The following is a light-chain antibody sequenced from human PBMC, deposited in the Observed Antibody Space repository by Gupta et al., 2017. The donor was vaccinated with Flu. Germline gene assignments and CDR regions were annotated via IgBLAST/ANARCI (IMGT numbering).Light chain of an antibody. CDR3: QQRSNRPPYT. CDR1: QSISRS. Sequence: ATLFCRASQSISRSLACYQQKPGQAPRLLIFDASNRATGIPARFSGGGAGTDFTLTISSVEPEDFAVYYCQQRSNRPPYTFGQGTKLQVK. CDR2: DAS. V-gene: IGKV3-11*01. J-gene: IGKJ2*01.